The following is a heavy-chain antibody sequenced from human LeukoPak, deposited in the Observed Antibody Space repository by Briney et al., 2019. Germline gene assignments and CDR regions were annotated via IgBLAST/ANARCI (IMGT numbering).Heavy chain of an antibody. J-gene: IGHJ5*02. Sequence: PSETLSLTCAVYGGSFSGYYWSWIRQPPGKGLEWIGEINHSGSTNYNPSLKSRVTISVDTSKNQFSLKLSSVTAADTVVYYCARDEDNGSYYSSSWFDPWGQGTLVTVSS. D-gene: IGHD1-26*01. V-gene: IGHV4-34*01. CDR3: ARDEDNGSYYSSSWFDP. CDR1: GGSFSGYY. CDR2: INHSGST.